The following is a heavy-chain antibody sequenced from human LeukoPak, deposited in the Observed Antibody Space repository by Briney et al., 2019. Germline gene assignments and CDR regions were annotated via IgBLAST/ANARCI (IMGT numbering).Heavy chain of an antibody. J-gene: IGHJ6*03. D-gene: IGHD2-2*01. V-gene: IGHV4-4*07. CDR2: IYTSGST. Sequence: SETLSLTCTVSSGSISNYDWSWIRQPAGKGLEWIGRIYTSGSTNYNPSLKSRVTMSVDTSKKQFSLKLSSATAADTAVYYCARLPNPRRYCSSTSCYRKTYYYYYMDVWGKGTTVTISS. CDR3: ARLPNPRRYCSSTSCYRKTYYYYYMDV. CDR1: SGSISNYD.